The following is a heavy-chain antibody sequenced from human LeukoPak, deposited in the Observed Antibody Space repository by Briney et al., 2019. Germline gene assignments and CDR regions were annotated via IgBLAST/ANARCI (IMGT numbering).Heavy chain of an antibody. D-gene: IGHD6-19*01. CDR3: AREDGAAVAGSWYFDL. J-gene: IGHJ2*01. V-gene: IGHV3-48*03. CDR1: GFIFSSYE. Sequence: GGPLRLSCAPSGFIFSSYEINWVPQAPGRGVEGVSYIISRGSTIYYADSVRGRLTISRDNAKNSLYLQMNSLRAEDTAVYYCAREDGAAVAGSWYFDLWGRGTLVTVSS. CDR2: IISRGSTI.